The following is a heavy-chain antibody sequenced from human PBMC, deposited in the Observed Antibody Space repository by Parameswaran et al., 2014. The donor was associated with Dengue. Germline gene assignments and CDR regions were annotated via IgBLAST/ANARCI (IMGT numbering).Heavy chain of an antibody. V-gene: IGHV3-53*01. D-gene: IGHD4-17*01. CDR2: IYSGGST. J-gene: IGHJ4*02. CDR3: ARDYGDYSY. Sequence: RWIRQPPGKGLEWVSVIYSGGSTYYADSVKGRFTISRDNSKNTLYLQMNSLRAEDTAVYYCARDYGDYSYWGQGTLVTVSS.